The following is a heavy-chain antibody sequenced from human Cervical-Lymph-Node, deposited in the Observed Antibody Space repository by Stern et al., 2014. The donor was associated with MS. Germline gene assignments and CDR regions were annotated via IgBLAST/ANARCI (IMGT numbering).Heavy chain of an antibody. J-gene: IGHJ4*02. CDR1: GFSLTTSGVG. CDR2: LSWGDDK. CDR3: AHAFYYDFWSGYEPRGYYFDY. D-gene: IGHD3-3*01. Sequence: QVTLKESGPTLVKPTQTLTLTCTFSGFSLTTSGVGVGWIRQPPGKALEWLALLSWGDDKRYSPSMKSRLTIIKDTSKNEVVLTMTNMDPVDTATYYCAHAFYYDFWSGYEPRGYYFDYWGQGTLVTVSS. V-gene: IGHV2-5*02.